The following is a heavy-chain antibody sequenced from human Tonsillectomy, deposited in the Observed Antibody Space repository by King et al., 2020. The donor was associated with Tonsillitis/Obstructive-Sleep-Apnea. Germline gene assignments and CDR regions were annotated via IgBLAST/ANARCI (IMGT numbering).Heavy chain of an antibody. CDR2: ISSSSSTI. CDR3: AREFSSGWLSGAFDI. D-gene: IGHD6-19*01. V-gene: IGHV3-48*02. CDR1: GFTFSSYS. J-gene: IGHJ3*02. Sequence: VQLVESGVGLVQPGGSLRLSCAASGFTFSSYSMNWVRQAPGKGLEWVSYISSSSSTIYYADSVKGRFTISRDNAKNSLYLQMNSLRDEDTAVYYCAREFSSGWLSGAFDIWGQGTMVTVSS.